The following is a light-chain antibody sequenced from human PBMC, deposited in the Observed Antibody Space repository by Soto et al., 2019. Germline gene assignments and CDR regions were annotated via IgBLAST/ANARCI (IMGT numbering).Light chain of an antibody. CDR2: DVY. Sequence: QSALTQPRSVSESPGQSVTISCTGTSSDVGGYNYVSWYQQYPGKAPEVVIYDVYKRPSGVPDRFSGSKSGNTASLTISGLQAEDEAEYYCCSYAGDYTLVFGGGTKVTVL. J-gene: IGLJ2*01. CDR1: SSDVGGYNY. V-gene: IGLV2-11*01. CDR3: CSYAGDYTLV.